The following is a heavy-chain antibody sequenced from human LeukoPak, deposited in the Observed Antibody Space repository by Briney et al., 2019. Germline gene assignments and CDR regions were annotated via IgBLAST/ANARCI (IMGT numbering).Heavy chain of an antibody. D-gene: IGHD4-17*01. CDR2: ISSNGGST. Sequence: GGSLRLSCSASGFTFSSYAMHWVRQAPGKGLEYVSAISSNGGSTYYADSVKGRFTISRDNSKNTLYLQMSSLRAEDTAVYYCVKADDYGVYLFDYWGQGTLVTVSS. CDR3: VKADDYGVYLFDY. CDR1: GFTFSSYA. J-gene: IGHJ4*02. V-gene: IGHV3-64D*06.